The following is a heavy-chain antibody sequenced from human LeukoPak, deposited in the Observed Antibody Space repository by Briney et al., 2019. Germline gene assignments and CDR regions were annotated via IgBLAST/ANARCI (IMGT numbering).Heavy chain of an antibody. CDR2: IRGGGSET. V-gene: IGHV3-23*01. J-gene: IGHJ3*02. CDR1: GFSFRNYA. CDR3: ARDPNGDYISAFEM. D-gene: IGHD4-17*01. Sequence: GGSLRLSCIASGFSFRNYAMIWVRPAPGRGLEWVSAIRGGGSETHYADSVKGRFTISRDNSKNTLFLQMNNLRAEDTAIYYCARDPNGDYISAFEMWGPGTMVTVSS.